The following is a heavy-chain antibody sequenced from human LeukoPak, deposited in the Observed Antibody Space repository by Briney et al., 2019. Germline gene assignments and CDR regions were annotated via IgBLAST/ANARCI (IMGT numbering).Heavy chain of an antibody. CDR1: GFTFSSYW. CDR3: ARAGYTSGYDY. D-gene: IGHD6-19*01. V-gene: IGHV3-7*01. Sequence: GGSLRLSCAASGFTFSSYWMSWVRQAPGKGLEWLANIKEDGSDKYYVDSVKGRFTISRDNAKNSLYLQMNNLRVEDTAVYYCARAGYTSGYDYWGQGTLVAVSS. J-gene: IGHJ4*02. CDR2: IKEDGSDK.